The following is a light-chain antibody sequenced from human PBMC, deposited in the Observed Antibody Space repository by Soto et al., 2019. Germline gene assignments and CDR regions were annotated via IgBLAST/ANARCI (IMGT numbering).Light chain of an antibody. CDR3: SSFTSGSTL. V-gene: IGLV2-14*01. CDR1: SSDVGGHDY. J-gene: IGLJ1*01. Sequence: QSALTQPASVSGSPGQSITISCNGTSSDVGGHDYVSWYQQHPGKAPKLTIFEVSNRPSGVSNRFSGSKSGNTASLTISGLQAEDEADYYCSSFTSGSTLFGTGTKLTVL. CDR2: EVS.